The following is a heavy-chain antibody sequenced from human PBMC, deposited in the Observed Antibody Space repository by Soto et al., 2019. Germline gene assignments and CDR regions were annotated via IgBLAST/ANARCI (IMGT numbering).Heavy chain of an antibody. D-gene: IGHD1-1*01. V-gene: IGHV3-23*01. J-gene: IGHJ1*01. CDR1: GFTFTTYD. CDR2: VTTTGDNT. CDR3: AKHWDD. Sequence: QLLESGGALVQPGGSLRLSRAASGFTFTTYDMSWVRQAPGKGLEWVSTVTTTGDNTYYADSVKGRFSISRDNSKNTLYLQMNSLRVEDTALYYCAKHWDDWGQGTLVTVSS.